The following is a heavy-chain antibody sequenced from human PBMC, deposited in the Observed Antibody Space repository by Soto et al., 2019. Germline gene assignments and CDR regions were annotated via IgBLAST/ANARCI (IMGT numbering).Heavy chain of an antibody. J-gene: IGHJ5*02. CDR1: GFTFSNYA. V-gene: IGHV3-23*01. Sequence: GGSLRLSCAASGFTFSNYAMSWVRQAPGKGLEWVSAISGSGGTTYYADSAKGRFTISRDNSKNTLYLQMNSLRAEDTAVYYCAKGRFIAARLNWFDPWGQGTLVTVSS. CDR3: AKGRFIAARLNWFDP. D-gene: IGHD6-6*01. CDR2: ISGSGGTT.